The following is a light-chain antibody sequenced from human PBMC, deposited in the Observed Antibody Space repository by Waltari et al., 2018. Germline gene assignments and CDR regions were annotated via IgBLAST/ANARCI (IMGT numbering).Light chain of an antibody. J-gene: IGLJ2*01. V-gene: IGLV1-40*01. CDR3: QSSDNSRIGFVV. Sequence: HSSLTLPASVSGAPRPRLSISCTGSSSNIGAGYDVHWYQQLPGTAPKLLFYADINRPSGVLDQCSSSKSCSSASLVTTCLQDDDDADYYCQSSDNSRIGFVVFGGGTKLTVL. CDR1: SSNIGAGYD. CDR2: ADI.